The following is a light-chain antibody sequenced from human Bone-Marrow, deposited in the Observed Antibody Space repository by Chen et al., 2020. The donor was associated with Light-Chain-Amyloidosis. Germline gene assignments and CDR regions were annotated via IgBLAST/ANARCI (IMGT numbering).Light chain of an antibody. V-gene: IGLV2-14*01. CDR1: SGDVGTYNY. CDR3: SSFTSSSSYV. Sequence: QSALTQPASVSGSPGQSITISCTGTSGDVGTYNYVSWYPQHPGKAPKAMIYAVSNRPSGVSNRFSGSKSGNTASLTISGLQAEDEADYYCSSFTSSSSYVFGPGTKVTVL. CDR2: AVS. J-gene: IGLJ1*01.